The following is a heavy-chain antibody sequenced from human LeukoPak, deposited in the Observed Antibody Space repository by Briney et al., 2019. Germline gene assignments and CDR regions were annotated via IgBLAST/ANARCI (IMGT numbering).Heavy chain of an antibody. V-gene: IGHV1-2*04. CDR2: INPNSGGT. J-gene: IGHJ4*02. Sequence: ASVKVSCKASGYTFTGYYMHWVRQAPGQGLEWMGWINPNSGGTNYAQKFQGWFTMTRDTSISTAYMELSRLRSDDTAVYYCARWEGYWYYFDYWGQGTLVTVSS. CDR1: GYTFTGYY. CDR3: ARWEGYWYYFDY. D-gene: IGHD1-26*01.